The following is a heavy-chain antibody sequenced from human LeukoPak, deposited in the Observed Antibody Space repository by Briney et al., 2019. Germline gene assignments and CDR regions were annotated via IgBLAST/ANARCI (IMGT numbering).Heavy chain of an antibody. CDR1: GFTFSSYG. J-gene: IGHJ4*02. V-gene: IGHV3-30*18. Sequence: GSLSLSCAASGFTFSSYGMHWVRPAPGKGLEWVAVISYDGSNKYYADSVKGRFTISRDNSKNTLYLQMNSLRAEDTAVYYCAKDPYGDYTFDYWGQGTLVTVSS. D-gene: IGHD4-17*01. CDR3: AKDPYGDYTFDY. CDR2: ISYDGSNK.